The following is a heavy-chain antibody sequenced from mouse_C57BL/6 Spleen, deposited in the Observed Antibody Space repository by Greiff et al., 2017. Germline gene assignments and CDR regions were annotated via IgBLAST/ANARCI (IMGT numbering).Heavy chain of an antibody. V-gene: IGHV1-64*01. J-gene: IGHJ4*01. CDR3: ARKFDYDDGYAMDY. CDR2: IHPNSGST. Sequence: QVQLQQPGAELVKPGASVKLSCKASGYTFTSYWMHWVKQRPGQGLEWIGMIHPNSGSTNYNEKFKSKATLTVDKSSSTAYMQLSSLTSEDSAVYYCARKFDYDDGYAMDYWGQGTSVTVSS. CDR1: GYTFTSYW. D-gene: IGHD2-4*01.